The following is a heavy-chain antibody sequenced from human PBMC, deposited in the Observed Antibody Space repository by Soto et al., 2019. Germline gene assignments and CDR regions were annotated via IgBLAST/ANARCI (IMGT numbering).Heavy chain of an antibody. CDR2: GST. V-gene: IGHV4-59*09. CDR3: ARGEKWAVAVTFDY. J-gene: IGHJ4*02. D-gene: IGHD6-19*01. Sequence: GSTNYNPSLKSRVTISVDTSKNQFSLKLSSVTAADTAVYYCARGEKWAVAVTFDYWGQGTLVTVSS.